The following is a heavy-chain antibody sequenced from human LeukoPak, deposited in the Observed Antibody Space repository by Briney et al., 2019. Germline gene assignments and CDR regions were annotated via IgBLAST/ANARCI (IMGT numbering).Heavy chain of an antibody. J-gene: IGHJ4*02. CDR2: IFYSGNT. D-gene: IGHD6-13*01. Sequence: SETLSLTCTVSGASISSSSYYWAWIRQPPGKGLDWIGSIFYSGNTYYNPSLKSRVTISVNTPKNQFSLELSSVTAADTAVYYCARVKAGTIWIDWGQGTLVSVSS. CDR1: GASISSSSYY. V-gene: IGHV4-39*01. CDR3: ARVKAGTIWID.